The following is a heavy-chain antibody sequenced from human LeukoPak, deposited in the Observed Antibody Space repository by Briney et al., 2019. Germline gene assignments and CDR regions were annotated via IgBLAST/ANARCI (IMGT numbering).Heavy chain of an antibody. D-gene: IGHD2-2*01. V-gene: IGHV1-69*13. Sequence: GASVKVSCKASGCTFSSYAISWVRQAPGQGLEWMGVIIPIFGTANYAQKFQGRVTITADESTSTAYMELSSLRSEDTAVYYCASSTSSYYYYGMDVWGQGTPVTVSS. CDR2: IIPIFGTA. CDR3: ASSTSSYYYYGMDV. CDR1: GCTFSSYA. J-gene: IGHJ6*02.